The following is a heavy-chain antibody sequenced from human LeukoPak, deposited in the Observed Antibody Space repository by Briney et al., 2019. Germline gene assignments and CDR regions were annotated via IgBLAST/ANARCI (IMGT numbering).Heavy chain of an antibody. CDR1: GFTFNTHG. J-gene: IGHJ5*02. CDR3: AKDKALQFLEPAS. V-gene: IGHV3-33*06. CDR2: IWFDGSVK. D-gene: IGHD3-3*01. Sequence: GGSLRLSCAASGFTFNTHGMHWVRQAPGKGLEWVAAIWFDGSVKHYSDAVKGRFTISRDNSLNTLYLQMNSLRVEDTSIYYCAKDKALQFLEPASWGQGTLVNVSS.